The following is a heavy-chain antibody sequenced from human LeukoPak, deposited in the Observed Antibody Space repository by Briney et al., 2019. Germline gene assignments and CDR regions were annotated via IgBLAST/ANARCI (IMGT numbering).Heavy chain of an antibody. CDR1: GGSISSSSYY. V-gene: IGHV4-39*07. CDR3: ARAIGRSLFDY. Sequence: PSETLSLTCTVSGGSISSSSYYWGWIRQPPGKGLEWIGSIYYSGSTYYNPSLKSRVTISVDTSKNQFSLKLSSVTAADTAVYYCARAIGRSLFDYWGQGTLVTVSS. J-gene: IGHJ4*02. CDR2: IYYSGST. D-gene: IGHD2-15*01.